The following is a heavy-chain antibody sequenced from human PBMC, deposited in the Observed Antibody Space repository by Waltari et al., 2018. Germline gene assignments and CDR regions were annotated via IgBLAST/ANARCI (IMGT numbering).Heavy chain of an antibody. D-gene: IGHD3-16*01. V-gene: IGHV3-43D*04. CDR2: ISWDGGIT. CDR3: AKDQGGLDP. Sequence: EVQLGESGGVVVPHGGSLRLSCAASVFTFDDYVMPWVRQAPGKGLESVSLISWDGGITYYADSVKARFTISRDNSKNSLYLQMNSLRAEDTALYYCAKDQGGLDPWGQGTLVTVSS. CDR1: VFTFDDYV. J-gene: IGHJ5*02.